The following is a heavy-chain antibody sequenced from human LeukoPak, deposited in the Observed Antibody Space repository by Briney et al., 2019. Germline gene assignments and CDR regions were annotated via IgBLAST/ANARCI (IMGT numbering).Heavy chain of an antibody. CDR1: GFPFSSYG. Sequence: GGSLRLSCAASGFPFSSYGMHWVRQAPGKGLEWVAVTSSDGSRNHYADSVKGRFTISRDNSKNTLYLQMISLRAGDTAVYYCAKKLSGSYEEGMQQWGQGTLVTVSS. J-gene: IGHJ1*01. V-gene: IGHV3-30*18. CDR3: AKKLSGSYEEGMQQ. CDR2: TSSDGSRN. D-gene: IGHD1-26*01.